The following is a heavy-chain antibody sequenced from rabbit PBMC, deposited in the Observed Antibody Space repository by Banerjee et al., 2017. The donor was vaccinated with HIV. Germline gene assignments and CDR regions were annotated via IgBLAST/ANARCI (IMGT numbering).Heavy chain of an antibody. CDR3: ARDLAGAIGWNFYL. J-gene: IGHJ4*01. CDR2: INAATGKP. V-gene: IGHV1S45*01. D-gene: IGHD4-1*01. CDR1: GFSFSDRDV. Sequence: QEQLEESGGGLVKPEGSLTLTCKASGFSFSDRDVMCWVRQAPGKGLECIACINAATGKPVYATWAKGRFTISRTSSTTVTLQMTSLTAADTATYFCARDLAGAIGWNFYLWGQGTLVTVS.